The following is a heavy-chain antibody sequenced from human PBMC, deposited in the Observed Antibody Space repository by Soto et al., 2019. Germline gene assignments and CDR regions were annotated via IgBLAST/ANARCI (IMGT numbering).Heavy chain of an antibody. V-gene: IGHV3-11*01. CDR2: ISSTGSTI. Sequence: GGSLRLSCAASGFTFSDYYMSWIRQAPGKGLEWVSYISSTGSTIYYADSVKGRFTISRDNAKNSLYLQMNSLRAEDTAVYYCERDLSPGSGSYFDDWGQGTLVTVSS. CDR1: GFTFSDYY. J-gene: IGHJ4*02. CDR3: ERDLSPGSGSYFDD. D-gene: IGHD3-10*01.